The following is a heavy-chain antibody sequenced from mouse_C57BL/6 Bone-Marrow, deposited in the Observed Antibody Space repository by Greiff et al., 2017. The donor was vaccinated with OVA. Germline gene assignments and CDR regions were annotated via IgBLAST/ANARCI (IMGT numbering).Heavy chain of an antibody. V-gene: IGHV5-12*01. J-gene: IGHJ1*03. CDR3: ARHFPVEYFDV. CDR1: GFTFSDYY. Sequence: EVQVVESGGGLVQPGGSLKLSCAASGFTFSDYYMYWVRQTPEKRLEWVAYISNGGGSTYYPDTVKGRFTISRDNAKNTLYLQMSRLKSEDTAMYYCARHFPVEYFDVWGTGTTVTVSS. CDR2: ISNGGGST.